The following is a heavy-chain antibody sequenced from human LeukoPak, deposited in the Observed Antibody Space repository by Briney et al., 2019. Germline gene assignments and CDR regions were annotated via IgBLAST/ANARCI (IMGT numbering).Heavy chain of an antibody. D-gene: IGHD2-2*01. CDR3: ARSPSNAWHNFDY. V-gene: IGHV3-30*01. Sequence: GGSLRLSCTASGFTFTYYAIHWVRQAPGKGLEWVSVISYDETTHYYADSVKGRFTISRDNSKNTLSLQMNSLRSDDTAVYFCARSPSNAWHNFDYWGQGTLVTVSS. CDR1: GFTFTYYA. CDR2: ISYDETTH. J-gene: IGHJ4*02.